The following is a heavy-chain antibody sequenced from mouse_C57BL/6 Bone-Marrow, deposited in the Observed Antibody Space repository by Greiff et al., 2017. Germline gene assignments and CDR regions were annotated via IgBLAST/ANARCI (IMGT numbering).Heavy chain of an antibody. J-gene: IGHJ4*01. Sequence: QVHVKQSGAELVRPGTSVKMSCKASGYTFTNYWIGWAKQRPGHGLEWIGDIYPGGGYTNYNEKFKGKATLTADKSSSTAYMQFSSLTSEDSAIYYCARYFYYYAMDYWGQGTSVTVSS. V-gene: IGHV1-63*01. CDR2: IYPGGGYT. CDR1: GYTFTNYW. CDR3: ARYFYYYAMDY.